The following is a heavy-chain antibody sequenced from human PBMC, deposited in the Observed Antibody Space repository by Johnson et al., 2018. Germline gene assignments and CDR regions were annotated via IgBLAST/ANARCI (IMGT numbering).Heavy chain of an antibody. V-gene: IGHV4-59*01. Sequence: QVQLQESGPGLVKPSETLSLTCTVSGGPISSYYWSWIRQPPGKGLEWIAYIYYSGSTSYNPSLKSRVTMSVDTSKNQFPLTLSSVTAADTAVYYCARHADDVWVINDIFDSWGQGTMVTVSS. CDR3: ARHADDVWVINDIFDS. CDR1: GGPISSYY. CDR2: IYYSGST. D-gene: IGHD3-16*01. J-gene: IGHJ3*02.